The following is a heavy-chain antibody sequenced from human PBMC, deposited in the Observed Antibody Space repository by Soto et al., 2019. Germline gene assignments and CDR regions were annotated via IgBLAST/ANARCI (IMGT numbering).Heavy chain of an antibody. D-gene: IGHD5-18*01. CDR2: IWYDGSNK. J-gene: IGHJ6*02. Sequence: PGGSLRLSCAASGFTFSSYGMHWVRQAPGKGLEWVAVIWYDGSNKYYADSVKGRFTISRDNSKNTLYLQMNSLRAEDTAVYYCAKSPAMVTYYYYYGMDVWGQGTPVTVSS. V-gene: IGHV3-33*06. CDR1: GFTFSSYG. CDR3: AKSPAMVTYYYYYGMDV.